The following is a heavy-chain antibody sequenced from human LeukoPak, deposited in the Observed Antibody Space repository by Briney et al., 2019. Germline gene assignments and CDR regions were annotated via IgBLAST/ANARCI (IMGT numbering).Heavy chain of an antibody. J-gene: IGHJ4*02. Sequence: ASVKVSCKASGYTFTGYYMHWVRQAPGQGLEWMGWINPNGGGTNYAQKFQGRVTMTRDTSISTAYMELSRLRSDDTAVYYCARDLRGNTYGHEGDNWGQGTLVTVSS. V-gene: IGHV1-2*02. CDR3: ARDLRGNTYGHEGDN. CDR1: GYTFTGYY. D-gene: IGHD5-18*01. CDR2: INPNGGGT.